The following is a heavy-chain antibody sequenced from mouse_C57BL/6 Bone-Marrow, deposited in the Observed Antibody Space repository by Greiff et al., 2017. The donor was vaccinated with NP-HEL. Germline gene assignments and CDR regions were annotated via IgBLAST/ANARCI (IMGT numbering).Heavy chain of an antibody. Sequence: EVKLVESGGGLVKPGGSLKLSCAASGFTFSDYGMHWVRQAPEKGLEWVAYISSGSSTIYYADTVKGRFTISRDNAKNTLFLQMTSLRSEDTAMYYCARNLYYYAMDYWGQGTSVTVSS. CDR2: ISSGSSTI. D-gene: IGHD5-1*01. J-gene: IGHJ4*01. V-gene: IGHV5-17*01. CDR3: ARNLYYYAMDY. CDR1: GFTFSDYG.